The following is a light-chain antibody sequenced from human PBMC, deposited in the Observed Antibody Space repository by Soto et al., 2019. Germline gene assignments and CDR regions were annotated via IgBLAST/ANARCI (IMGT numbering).Light chain of an antibody. CDR3: QQYNDWPLT. V-gene: IGKV3-15*01. CDR1: QSVSSN. Sequence: EIVMTQSPATLSVSPGERATLSCRASQSVSSNLAWYQQKPGQAPRLLIYDASTRATGLPDRISGSGSGTEFTLAISSLQSEDFALYYCQQYNDWPLTFGGGTKVEIK. J-gene: IGKJ4*01. CDR2: DAS.